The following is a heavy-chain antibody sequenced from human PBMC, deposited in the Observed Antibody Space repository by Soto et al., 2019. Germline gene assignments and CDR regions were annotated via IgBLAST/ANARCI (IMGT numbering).Heavy chain of an antibody. V-gene: IGHV2-5*02. CDR1: GFSLNTRGVG. Sequence: QITLKESGHTLVKPTQMLTLTCTFSGFSLNTRGVGVGWIRQPPGGALEWLALICWDDDKRYSPSLRSRLTITKDTSKNQVVLTMTTMEPLDTGTYYCAHTYSSSPDDGFDVWGQGTRVTVSS. CDR3: AHTYSSSPDDGFDV. D-gene: IGHD6-6*01. CDR2: ICWDDDK. J-gene: IGHJ3*01.